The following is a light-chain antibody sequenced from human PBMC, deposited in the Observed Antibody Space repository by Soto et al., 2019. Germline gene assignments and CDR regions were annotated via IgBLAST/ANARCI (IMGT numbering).Light chain of an antibody. V-gene: IGKV4-1*01. CDR1: QSVLYSSNNMNY. CDR3: QQYARPPFA. J-gene: IGKJ2*01. Sequence: DVVLTQSPDSLAVSLGERATIICKSSQSVLYSSNNMNYLAWYQQKAGQPPKLLIYWASTRESGVPDRFGGSGSGTEFTLTINSLQAEDFAVYYCQQYARPPFAFGQGTKVEIK. CDR2: WAS.